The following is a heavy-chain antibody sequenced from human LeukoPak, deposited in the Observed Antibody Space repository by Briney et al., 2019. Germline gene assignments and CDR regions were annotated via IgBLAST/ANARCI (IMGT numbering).Heavy chain of an antibody. V-gene: IGHV3-21*01. CDR3: AKDLGLAVAGTPDY. CDR2: ISSSSSYI. J-gene: IGHJ4*02. Sequence: GGSLRLSCAASGFTFSSYSMNWVRQAPGKGLEWVSSISSSSSYIYYADSVKGRFTISRDNAKNSLYLQMNSLRAEDTAVYYCAKDLGLAVAGTPDYWGQGTLVTVSS. D-gene: IGHD6-19*01. CDR1: GFTFSSYS.